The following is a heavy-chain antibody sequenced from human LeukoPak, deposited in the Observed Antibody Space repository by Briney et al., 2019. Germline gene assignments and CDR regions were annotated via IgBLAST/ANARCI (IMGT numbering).Heavy chain of an antibody. D-gene: IGHD3-3*01. CDR1: GGSINSSSYY. J-gene: IGHJ6*02. CDR3: ARHIREFGVVIKDGMDV. Sequence: PSETLSLTCTVSGGSINSSSYYWGWIRQPPGEALEWIGSIYYSGSTYYNPSLKSRVTISVDTSKNQFSLKLSSVTAADTAVYYCARHIREFGVVIKDGMDVWGQGTTVTVSS. V-gene: IGHV4-39*01. CDR2: IYYSGST.